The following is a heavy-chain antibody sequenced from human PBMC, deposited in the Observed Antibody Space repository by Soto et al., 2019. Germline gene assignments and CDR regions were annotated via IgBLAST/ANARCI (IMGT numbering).Heavy chain of an antibody. J-gene: IGHJ3*02. CDR2: ISSSSSYI. D-gene: IGHD4-17*01. CDR3: ARGYGDLGDAFDI. Sequence: EVQLVESGGGLVKPGGSLRLSCAASGFTFSSYSMNWVRQAPGKGLEWVSSISSSSSYIYYADSVKGRFTISRDNAKNSLYLPMNSLRAEDTAVYYCARGYGDLGDAFDIWGQGTMVTVSS. CDR1: GFTFSSYS. V-gene: IGHV3-21*01.